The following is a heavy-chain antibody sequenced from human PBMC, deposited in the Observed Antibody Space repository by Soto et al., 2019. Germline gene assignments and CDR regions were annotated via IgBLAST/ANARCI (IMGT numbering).Heavy chain of an antibody. V-gene: IGHV4-31*03. CDR1: GGSISSGGYY. CDR2: IYYSGST. Sequence: SETLSLTCTVSGGSISSGGYYWSWIRQHPGKGLEWIGYIYYSGSTYYNPSLKSRVTISVDTSKNQFSLKLSSVTAADAAVYYCARASAYYYYYGMDVWGQGTTVTVSS. J-gene: IGHJ6*02. CDR3: ARASAYYYYYGMDV.